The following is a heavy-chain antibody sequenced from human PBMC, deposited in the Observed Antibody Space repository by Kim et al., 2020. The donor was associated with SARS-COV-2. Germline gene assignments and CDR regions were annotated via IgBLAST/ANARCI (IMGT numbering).Heavy chain of an antibody. V-gene: IGHV4-4*02. CDR1: GGSITSSNW. CDR2: IYRTGST. J-gene: IGHJ4*02. CDR3: ARDPADPGINITGNT. Sequence: SETQSLTCTVSGGSITSSNWWTWIRQPPGKGLDWIGEIYRTGSTKYNPSLKSRLNISIDQSKNHFSLRLRSVTAADTAVYYCARDPADPGINITGNTWGLGILVTVSS.